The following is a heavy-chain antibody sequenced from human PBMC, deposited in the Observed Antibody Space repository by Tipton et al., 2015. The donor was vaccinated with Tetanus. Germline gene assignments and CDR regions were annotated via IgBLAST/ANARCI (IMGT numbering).Heavy chain of an antibody. CDR2: TYPGDFDT. Sequence: QLVQSGGVVRKPGESLKISCKGFGISFTNYWIGWVRQMPGKGLELMGITYPGDFDTRYSPSFQGLVTISADKSNSTAYLQWSSLKASDTAMCYCARYIAVAGTNKPGRIPDYWGQGTLVTVSS. CDR1: GISFTNYW. J-gene: IGHJ4*02. V-gene: IGHV5-51*03. D-gene: IGHD6-19*01. CDR3: ARYIAVAGTNKPGRIPDY.